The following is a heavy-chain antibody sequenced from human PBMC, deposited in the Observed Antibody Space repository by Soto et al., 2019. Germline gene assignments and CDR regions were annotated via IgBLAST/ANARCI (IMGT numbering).Heavy chain of an antibody. CDR2: ISNDGGNT. CDR1: EFTFSSYT. CDR3: AREGSMSVSAPGY. V-gene: IGHV3-30-3*01. J-gene: IGHJ4*02. D-gene: IGHD3-10*01. Sequence: QVQLVESGGGVVQPGRSLKLSCAASEFTFSSYTMYWVRQAPGKGLEWVAGISNDGGNTYYPDSVKGRFTISRDNSKNTLYLEMNRLRAEDTAVYYGAREGSMSVSAPGYWGQGTLVTVSS.